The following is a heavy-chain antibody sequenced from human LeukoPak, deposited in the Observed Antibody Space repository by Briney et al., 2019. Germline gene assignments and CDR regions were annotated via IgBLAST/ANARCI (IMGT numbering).Heavy chain of an antibody. CDR1: GFTFSNAW. J-gene: IGHJ4*02. D-gene: IGHD6-13*01. CDR3: TRRIAAAGLFDY. V-gene: IGHV3-15*01. Sequence: KTGGSLRLSCAASGFTFSNAWMSWVRQAPGKGLEWVGRIKSKTDGGTTDYAAPVKGRFTISRDDSKNTLYLQMNSLKTEETAVYYCTRRIAAAGLFDYWGQGTLVTVSS. CDR2: IKSKTDGGTT.